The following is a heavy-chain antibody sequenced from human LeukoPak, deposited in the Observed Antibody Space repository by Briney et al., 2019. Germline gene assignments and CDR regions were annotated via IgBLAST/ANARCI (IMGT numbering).Heavy chain of an antibody. J-gene: IGHJ4*02. CDR3: ARVGLQSHFDY. V-gene: IGHV4-31*03. CDR2: IYYSGST. Sequence: PSQTLSLTCTVSGCSISSGGYYWIWIRQHPGKGLGWIGYIYYSGSTYYNPSLKSRVTISVDTSKNQFSLKLSSVTAADTAVYYCARVGLQSHFDYWGQGTLVTVSS. D-gene: IGHD4-11*01. CDR1: GCSISSGGYY.